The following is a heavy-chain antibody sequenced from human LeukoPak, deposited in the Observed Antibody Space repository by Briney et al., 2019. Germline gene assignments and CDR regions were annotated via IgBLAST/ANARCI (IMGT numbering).Heavy chain of an antibody. J-gene: IGHJ3*02. CDR1: GDSISSSHW. CDR3: ARAPRRDGYNLVDAFDI. V-gene: IGHV4-4*02. D-gene: IGHD5-24*01. CDR2: IYYSGNT. Sequence: SSETLSLTCAVSGDSISSSHWWSWVRQSPGKGLEWIGSIYYSGNTYYNASLKSRVTISVDTSKNQFSLKLSSVTAADTAVYYCARAPRRDGYNLVDAFDIWGQGTMVTVSS.